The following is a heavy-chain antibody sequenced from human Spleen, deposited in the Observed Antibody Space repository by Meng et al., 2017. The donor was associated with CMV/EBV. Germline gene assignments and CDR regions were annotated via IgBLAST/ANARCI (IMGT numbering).Heavy chain of an antibody. CDR3: ARRYSSSWYYYYYGMDV. Sequence: YPFPSYDINWVRQATGQGLEWMGWLNPHSGNTGYAQKFQGRVTMTRNTSISTAYMELSSLRSEDTAVYYCARRYSSSWYYYYYGMDVWGQGTTVTVSS. J-gene: IGHJ6*02. D-gene: IGHD6-13*01. V-gene: IGHV1-8*01. CDR1: YPFPSYD. CDR2: LNPHSGNT.